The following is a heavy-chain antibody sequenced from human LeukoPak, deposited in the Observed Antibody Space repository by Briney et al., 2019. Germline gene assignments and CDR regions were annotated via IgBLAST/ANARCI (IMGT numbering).Heavy chain of an antibody. J-gene: IGHJ4*02. CDR1: GGSINSSSYY. CDR2: IYNSGST. Sequence: PSETLSLTCTVSGGSINSSSYYWGWLRQPPGKGREWIGSIYNSGSTYYNPSLKSLVTISVDTSKNQFSLNLSSVTAADTAVYYCARLYYDSSGYYQICYFDYWGQGTLVTVSS. D-gene: IGHD3-22*01. CDR3: ARLYYDSSGYYQICYFDY. V-gene: IGHV4-39*01.